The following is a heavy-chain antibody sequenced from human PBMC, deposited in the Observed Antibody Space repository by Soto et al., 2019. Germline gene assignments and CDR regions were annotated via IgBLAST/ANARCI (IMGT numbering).Heavy chain of an antibody. V-gene: IGHV4-30-2*05. CDR1: GGSISSGGYS. J-gene: IGHJ4*02. Sequence: PSETLSLTCAVSGGSISSGGYSWSWIRQPPGRGLEWIGYMYHSGGTYYNPSLKSRVTISVDTSKNQFSLKLSSVTAADTAVYYCARRYGGNFDYWGQGTLVTVSS. D-gene: IGHD2-15*01. CDR2: MYHSGGT. CDR3: ARRYGGNFDY.